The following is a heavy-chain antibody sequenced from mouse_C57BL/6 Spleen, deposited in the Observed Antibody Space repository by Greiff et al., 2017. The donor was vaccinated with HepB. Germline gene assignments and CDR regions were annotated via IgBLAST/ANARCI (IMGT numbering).Heavy chain of an antibody. D-gene: IGHD4-1*01. J-gene: IGHJ2*01. V-gene: IGHV1-82*01. CDR2: IYPGDGDT. CDR1: GYAFSSSW. Sequence: VQRVESGPELVKPGASVKISCKASGYAFSSSWMNWVKQRPGKGLEWIGRIYPGDGDTNYNGKFKGKATLTADKSSSTAYMQLSSLTSEDSAVYFCAREGSGKDYWGQGTTLTVSS. CDR3: AREGSGKDY.